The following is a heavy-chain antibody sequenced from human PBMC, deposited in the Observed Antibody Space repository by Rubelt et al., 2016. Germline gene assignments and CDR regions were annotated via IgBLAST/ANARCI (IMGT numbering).Heavy chain of an antibody. V-gene: IGHV3-30*02. CDR1: GFTFSSYG. D-gene: IGHD6-19*01. Sequence: GGGVAQPGGSLRLSCAASGFTFSSYGMHWVRQAPGKGLEWVTFIRYDGSNKYYADSVNGRFTISRDNSKNTLYLQMNSLRVEDTAVYYCAKARSGYSSGWYDFDYWGQGTLVTVSS. CDR2: IRYDGSNK. CDR3: AKARSGYSSGWYDFDY. J-gene: IGHJ4*02.